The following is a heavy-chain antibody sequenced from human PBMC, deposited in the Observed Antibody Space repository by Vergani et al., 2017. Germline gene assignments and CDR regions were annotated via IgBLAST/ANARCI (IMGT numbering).Heavy chain of an antibody. CDR1: GDSVISTDYH. D-gene: IGHD2-15*01. CDR3: ASKRGACRAAYCHAYDF. CDR2: MDYSGST. Sequence: QVQLQESGPGLVKPSETLSLTCTVSGDSVISTDYHWGWIRQPPGKGLECIGSMDYSGSTSYNPSLESRISISFETPKNQSSLRLTSVTAADTAVYYCASKRGACRAAYCHAYDFWGPGTLVGVSS. V-gene: IGHV4-39*01. J-gene: IGHJ4*02.